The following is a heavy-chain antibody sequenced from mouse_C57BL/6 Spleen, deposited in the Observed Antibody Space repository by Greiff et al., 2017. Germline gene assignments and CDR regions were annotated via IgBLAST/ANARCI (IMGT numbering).Heavy chain of an antibody. V-gene: IGHV1-82*01. CDR3: ARRGYGSREGNYFDY. CDR2: IYPGDGDT. Sequence: VQLQQSGPELVKPGASVKISCKASGYAFSSSWMNWVKQRPGKGLEWIGRIYPGDGDTNYNGKFKGKATLTADKSSSTAYMQRSSLTSEDSAVYFGARRGYGSREGNYFDYWGQGTTLTVSS. CDR1: GYAFSSSW. J-gene: IGHJ2*01. D-gene: IGHD1-1*01.